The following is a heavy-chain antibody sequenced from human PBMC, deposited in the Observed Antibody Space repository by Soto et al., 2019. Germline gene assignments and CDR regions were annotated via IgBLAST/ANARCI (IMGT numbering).Heavy chain of an antibody. CDR1: EFASSNYA. CDR3: AKMSAPITMLRGALDF. V-gene: IGHV3-30*18. J-gene: IGHJ1*01. Sequence: PGGSLRLACEAAEFASSNYAMHWVRQAPGKGLEWVAGISYDGKTKSYGDSVTGRFTISRDNSKNTLFLQMSGLKPEDTALYYCAKMSAPITMLRGALDFWGQGT. CDR2: ISYDGKTK. D-gene: IGHD3-10*01.